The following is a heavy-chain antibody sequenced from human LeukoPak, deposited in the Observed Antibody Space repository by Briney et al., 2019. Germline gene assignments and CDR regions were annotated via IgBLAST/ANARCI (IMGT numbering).Heavy chain of an antibody. Sequence: SETLSLTCAVSGGPLTGYYWSWIRQPPGKGLEWIGFIYYRGSTNYNPSLEGRVTISVDTSKNRFSLKLSSVTAADTAVYYCARDRYSGYDGFGAFDIWGQGTMVTVSS. V-gene: IGHV4-59*01. J-gene: IGHJ3*02. CDR3: ARDRYSGYDGFGAFDI. CDR2: IYYRGST. D-gene: IGHD5-12*01. CDR1: GGPLTGYY.